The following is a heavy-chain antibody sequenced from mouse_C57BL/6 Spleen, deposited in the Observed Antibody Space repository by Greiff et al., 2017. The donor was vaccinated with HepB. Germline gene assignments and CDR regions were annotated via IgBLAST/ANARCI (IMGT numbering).Heavy chain of an antibody. CDR3: ARWAITTVVATDYFDY. V-gene: IGHV1-72*01. D-gene: IGHD1-1*01. J-gene: IGHJ2*01. CDR1: GYTFTSYW. CDR2: IDPNSGGT. Sequence: VQLQQPGAELVKPGASVKLSCKASGYTFTSYWMHWVKQRPGRGLEWIGRIDPNSGGTKYNEKFKSKATLTVDKPSSTAYMQLSSLTSEDSAVYYCARWAITTVVATDYFDYWGQGTTLTVSS.